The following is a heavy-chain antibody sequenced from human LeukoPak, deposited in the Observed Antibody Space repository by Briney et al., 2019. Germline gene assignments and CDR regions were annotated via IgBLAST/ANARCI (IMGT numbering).Heavy chain of an antibody. V-gene: IGHV3-7*01. J-gene: IGHJ4*02. CDR1: GFTFSSYW. CDR2: IKQDGSEK. Sequence: GGSLRLSCAASGFTFSSYWMSWVRQAPGKGLEWVANIKQDGSEKYYVDSVKGRFTISRDNAKNSLYLQMNSLRAEDTAVYYCAGERGSGSDPFDYWGQGTLVTVSS. D-gene: IGHD1-26*01. CDR3: AGERGSGSDPFDY.